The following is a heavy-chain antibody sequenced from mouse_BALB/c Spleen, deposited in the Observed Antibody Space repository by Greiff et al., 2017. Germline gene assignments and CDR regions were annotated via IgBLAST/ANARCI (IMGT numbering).Heavy chain of an antibody. Sequence: VQVVESGPGLVQPSQSLSITCTVSGFSLTSYGVHWVRQSPGKGLEWLGVIWSGGSTDYNAAFISRLGISKDNSKSQVFFKMNSLQTNDTAIYYCARNRGDYYGSSYWYFDVWGAGTTVTVSS. CDR2: IWSGGST. V-gene: IGHV2-2*02. J-gene: IGHJ1*01. CDR3: ARNRGDYYGSSYWYFDV. CDR1: GFSLTSYG. D-gene: IGHD1-1*01.